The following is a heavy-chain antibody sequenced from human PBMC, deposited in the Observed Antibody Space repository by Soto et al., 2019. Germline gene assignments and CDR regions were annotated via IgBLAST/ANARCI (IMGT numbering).Heavy chain of an antibody. Sequence: ASVKASCKASGYTFTTYGISWVREAPGQGLEWMGWISTYNGYTNYPQKLQGRVTMTTDTSTSTAYMELRSLRSDDTAVYYCARDLSTLNNYYSDSWGRGTLVTLFS. V-gene: IGHV1-18*01. CDR3: ARDLSTLNNYYSDS. CDR1: GYTFTTYG. CDR2: ISTYNGYT. D-gene: IGHD4-17*01. J-gene: IGHJ4*02.